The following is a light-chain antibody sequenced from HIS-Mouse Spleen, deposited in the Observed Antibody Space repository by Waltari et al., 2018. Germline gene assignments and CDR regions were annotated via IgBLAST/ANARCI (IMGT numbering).Light chain of an antibody. Sequence: SYELTQPPSVSVSPGQTARITCSGDALPKKYAYWYQQKSGPAPVLVIYEASKRPSGIPERFSGSSSGTMSTLTISGAQVEDEADYYCYSTDSSGNHRVFGGGTKLTVL. CDR2: EAS. CDR3: YSTDSSGNHRV. V-gene: IGLV3-10*01. CDR1: ALPKKY. J-gene: IGLJ2*01.